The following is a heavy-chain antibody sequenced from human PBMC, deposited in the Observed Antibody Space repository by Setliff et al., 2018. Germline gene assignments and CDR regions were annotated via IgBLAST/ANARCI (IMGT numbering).Heavy chain of an antibody. CDR1: GYTFTNSI. V-gene: IGHV1-18*04. CDR2: ISAYNGAT. Sequence: ASVKVSCKASGYTFTNSIVSWVRQAPGQGLEWMGWISAYNGATHYAQKFQDRVSMTTDESTNTAYLELRGLRSDDTAVYYCMRLVRFCSRTVCQRTSGDEAWGQGTLVTVSS. CDR3: MRLVRFCSRTVCQRTSGDEA. J-gene: IGHJ5*02. D-gene: IGHD3-3*01.